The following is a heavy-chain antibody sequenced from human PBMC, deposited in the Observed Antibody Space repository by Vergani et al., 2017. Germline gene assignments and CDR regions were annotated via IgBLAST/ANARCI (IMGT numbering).Heavy chain of an antibody. CDR1: GFTFSSYG. CDR3: AKAPDYYDSRDIDY. V-gene: IGHV3-33*06. CDR2: IWYDGSNK. Sequence: QVQLVESEGGVVQPGRSLTLSCVASGFTFSSYGMHWVRQAPGKGLEWVAVIWYDGSNKYYGDSVKGRFTISRDNSKNTLYLQMNSLRVEDTAVYYCAKAPDYYDSRDIDYWGQGSLVTVSS. J-gene: IGHJ4*02. D-gene: IGHD3-22*01.